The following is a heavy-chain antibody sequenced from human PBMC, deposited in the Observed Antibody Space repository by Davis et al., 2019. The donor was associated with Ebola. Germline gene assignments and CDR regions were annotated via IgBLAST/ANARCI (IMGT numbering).Heavy chain of an antibody. D-gene: IGHD2-21*01. J-gene: IGHJ5*02. Sequence: ASVKVSCKASGYTFTSYGISWVRQAPGQGLEWMGWINAGNGNTKYSQKFQGRVTMTRDTSTSTVYMELSSLRSEDTAVYYCARGPLHTVGDAWFDPWGQGTLVTVSS. CDR1: GYTFTSYG. CDR2: INAGNGNT. CDR3: ARGPLHTVGDAWFDP. V-gene: IGHV1-18*01.